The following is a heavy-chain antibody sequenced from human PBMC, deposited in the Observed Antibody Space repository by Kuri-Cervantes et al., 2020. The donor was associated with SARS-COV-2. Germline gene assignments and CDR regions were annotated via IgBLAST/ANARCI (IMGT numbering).Heavy chain of an antibody. Sequence: LSLTCAASGFTFSSYSMNWVRQAPGKGLEWVSYISSSSSTIYYADSVKGRLTISRDNAKNSLYLQMNSLRAEDTAVYYCARAFNDILTSWGQGTLVTVSS. V-gene: IGHV3-48*01. CDR2: ISSSSSTI. CDR3: ARAFNDILTS. D-gene: IGHD3-9*01. CDR1: GFTFSSYS. J-gene: IGHJ5*02.